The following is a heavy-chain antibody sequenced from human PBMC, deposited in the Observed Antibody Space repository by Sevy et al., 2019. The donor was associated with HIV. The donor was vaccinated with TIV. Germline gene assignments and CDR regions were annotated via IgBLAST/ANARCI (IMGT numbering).Heavy chain of an antibody. J-gene: IGHJ6*02. CDR1: GFTFDDYT. CDR2: ISWDGGST. Sequence: GGSLRLSCAASGFTFDDYTMHWVRQAPGKGLEWVSLISWDGGSTYYADSVKGRFTISRDNSKNSLYLQMNSLRTEDTAFYYCAKDYNPYSGSSGGMDVWGQGTTVTVSS. V-gene: IGHV3-43*01. CDR3: AKDYNPYSGSSGGMDV. D-gene: IGHD6-6*01.